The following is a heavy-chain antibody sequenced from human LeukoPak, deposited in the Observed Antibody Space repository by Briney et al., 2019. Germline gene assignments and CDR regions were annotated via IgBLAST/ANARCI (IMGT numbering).Heavy chain of an antibody. J-gene: IGHJ6*02. CDR3: ARELIHCSGGSCYSGLPNTHFYYYYGMDV. D-gene: IGHD2-15*01. CDR1: GFTFDDYG. CDR2: INWNGGST. Sequence: GSLRLSCAASGFTFDDYGMSWVRQVSGKGLEWVSGINWNGGSTGYGDSVKGRFTISRDNAKNSLYLQMNSLRAEDTALYYCARELIHCSGGSCYSGLPNTHFYYYYGMDVWGQGTTVTVSS. V-gene: IGHV3-20*04.